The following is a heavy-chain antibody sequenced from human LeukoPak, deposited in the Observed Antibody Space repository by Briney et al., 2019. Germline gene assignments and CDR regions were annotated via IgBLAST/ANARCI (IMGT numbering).Heavy chain of an antibody. CDR2: IKQDGSVE. J-gene: IGHJ5*02. CDR3: ARWADDSGIYYIAS. CDR1: GFTYTNYW. Sequence: GGSLRLSCAASGFTYTNYWMAWVRQAPGKGLQWVASIKQDGSVEYYVDSVKGRFTVSRDNAKNSHYLQMNSLRVEDMAVYYCARWADDSGIYYIASWGQGTLVTVSS. D-gene: IGHD3-10*01. V-gene: IGHV3-7*01.